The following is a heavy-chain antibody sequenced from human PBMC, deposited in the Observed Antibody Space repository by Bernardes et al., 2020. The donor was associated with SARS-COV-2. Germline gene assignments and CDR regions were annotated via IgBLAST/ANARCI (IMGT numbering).Heavy chain of an antibody. J-gene: IGHJ4*02. CDR1: GFTVRSTY. Sequence: GGSLRLSCAASGFTVRSTYMSWVRQAPGPGLAWVSVIYSGGHTYYADSVKGRFTISRDNSKNTLYLQMSSLRAEDTAVYYCARDYPDPADWGQGTLVT. CDR2: IYSGGHT. CDR3: ARDYPDPAD. D-gene: IGHD6-13*01. V-gene: IGHV3-66*01.